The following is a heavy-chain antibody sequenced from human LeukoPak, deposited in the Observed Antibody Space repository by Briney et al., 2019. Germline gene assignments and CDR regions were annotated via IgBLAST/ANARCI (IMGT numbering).Heavy chain of an antibody. CDR3: ARDTDSYGYSWFDP. CDR2: IYYSGST. CDR1: GGSISSYY. J-gene: IGHJ5*02. D-gene: IGHD5-18*01. V-gene: IGHV4-59*01. Sequence: SETLSLTCTVSGGSISSYYWSWIRQPPGKGLEWIGYIYYSGSTNYNPSLESRVTISVDTSKNQFSLKLSSVTAADTAVYYCARDTDSYGYSWFDPWGQGTLVTVSS.